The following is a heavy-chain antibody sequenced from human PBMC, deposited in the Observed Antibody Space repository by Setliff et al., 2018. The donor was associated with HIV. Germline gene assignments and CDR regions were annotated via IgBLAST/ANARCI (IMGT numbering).Heavy chain of an antibody. CDR3: ARPNYYDSSGSFDY. D-gene: IGHD3-22*01. Sequence: GGSLRLSCAASGFTFSDYYMSWIRQAPGKGLEWVAFIRYDGSNKYYADSVKGRFTISRDNSKNSLYLQMDSLRVEDTAVYYCARPNYYDSSGSFDYWGQGTLVTVSS. CDR2: IRYDGSNK. CDR1: GFTFSDYY. J-gene: IGHJ4*02. V-gene: IGHV3-33*08.